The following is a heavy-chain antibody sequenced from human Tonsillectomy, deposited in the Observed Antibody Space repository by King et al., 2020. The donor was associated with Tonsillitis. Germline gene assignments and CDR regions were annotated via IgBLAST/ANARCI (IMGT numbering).Heavy chain of an antibody. CDR3: ATVRDLGDDYYYMDV. V-gene: IGHV3-21*01. CDR1: GFTISGYN. CDR2: ISSSRSYI. J-gene: IGHJ6*03. Sequence: VQLVESGGGLVKPGGSLRLSCAASGFTISGYNMNWVRQAPGMGLEWVSSISSSRSYIYSADSVKGRFTISRDNAKNSLYLQMNSLRAEDTAVYYCATVRDLGDDYYYMDVWGKGTTVTVSS. D-gene: IGHD3-16*01.